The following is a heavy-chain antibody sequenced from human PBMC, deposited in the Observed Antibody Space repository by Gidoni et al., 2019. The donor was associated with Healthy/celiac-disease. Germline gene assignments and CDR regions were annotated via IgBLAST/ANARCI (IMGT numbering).Heavy chain of an antibody. CDR3: ARSIVATIPSYYDYGMDV. CDR2: ISYDGSNK. J-gene: IGHJ6*02. D-gene: IGHD5-12*01. Sequence: AASGFTFSSYAMHWVRQAPGKGLEWVAVISYDGSNKYYADPVKGRFTISRDNSKNTLYLQMNSLRAEDTAVYYCARSIVATIPSYYDYGMDVWGQGTTVTVSS. CDR1: GFTFSSYA. V-gene: IGHV3-30*01.